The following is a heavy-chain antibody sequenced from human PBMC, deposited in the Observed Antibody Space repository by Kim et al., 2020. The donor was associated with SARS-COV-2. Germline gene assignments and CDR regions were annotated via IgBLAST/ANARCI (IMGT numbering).Heavy chain of an antibody. Sequence: YTQKVQGGVTTTRDTSASTAYMELGSLRSEDTAVYYCATTAYPDYYGMDVWGQGTTVTVSS. J-gene: IGHJ6*02. V-gene: IGHV1-3*01. CDR3: ATTAYPDYYGMDV. D-gene: IGHD3-16*01.